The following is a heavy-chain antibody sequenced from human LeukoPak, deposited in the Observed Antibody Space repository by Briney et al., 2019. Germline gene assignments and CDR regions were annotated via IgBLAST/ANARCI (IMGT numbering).Heavy chain of an antibody. V-gene: IGHV3-30*18. CDR2: ISYDGSNK. D-gene: IGHD6-6*01. Sequence: PGGSLRLSCAASGFTFSSYGMHWVRQAPGKGLEWVAVISYDGSNKYYADSVKGRFTISRDNSKNTLYLQMNSLRAEDTAVYYCAKADGSSSSVFDYWGQGTLVTVSS. J-gene: IGHJ4*02. CDR3: AKADGSSSSVFDY. CDR1: GFTFSSYG.